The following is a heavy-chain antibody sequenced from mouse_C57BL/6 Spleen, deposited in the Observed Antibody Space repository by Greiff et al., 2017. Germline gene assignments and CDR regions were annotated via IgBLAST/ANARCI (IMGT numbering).Heavy chain of an antibody. CDR1: GYSFTSYY. CDR3: AKGYDGYYDY. D-gene: IGHD2-3*01. CDR2: IYPGSGNT. J-gene: IGHJ2*01. V-gene: IGHV1-66*01. Sequence: QVQLQQSGPELVKPGASVKISCKASGYSFTSYYIHWVKQRPGQGLEWIGWIYPGSGNTKYNEKFKGKATLPADTSSSTAYMQLSSLTSEDSAVYYCAKGYDGYYDYWGQGTTLTVSS.